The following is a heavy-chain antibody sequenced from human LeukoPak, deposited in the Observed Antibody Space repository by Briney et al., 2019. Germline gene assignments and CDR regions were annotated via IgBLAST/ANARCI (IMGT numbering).Heavy chain of an antibody. D-gene: IGHD3-10*01. CDR3: ARNDISGSGSYTEYFQH. CDR2: ISAYNGNT. V-gene: IGHV1-18*01. CDR1: GYTFTSYG. J-gene: IGHJ1*01. Sequence: ASVKVSCKASGYTFTSYGISWVRQAPGQGLEWMGWISAYNGNTNYAQKLQGRVTMTTDTSTSTAYMELRSLRSDDTAVYYCARNDISGSGSYTEYFQHWGQGTLVTVSS.